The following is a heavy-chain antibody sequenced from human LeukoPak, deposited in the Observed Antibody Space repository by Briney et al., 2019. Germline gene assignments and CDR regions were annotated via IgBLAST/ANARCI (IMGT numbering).Heavy chain of an antibody. Sequence: GGSLRLSCAASGFTFSGSAMHWVRQASGKGLEWVGRIRSKANSYATAYAASVKDRFPISRDDSKNTAYLQMNSLKTEDTAVYYCTRRAYYYGSGSQNYFDYWGQGTLVTVSS. CDR2: IRSKANSYAT. V-gene: IGHV3-73*01. CDR1: GFTFSGSA. J-gene: IGHJ4*02. D-gene: IGHD3-10*01. CDR3: TRRAYYYGSGSQNYFDY.